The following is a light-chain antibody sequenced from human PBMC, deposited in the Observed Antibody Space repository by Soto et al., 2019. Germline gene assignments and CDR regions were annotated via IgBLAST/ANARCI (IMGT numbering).Light chain of an antibody. CDR3: HQRFSPLWT. V-gene: IGKV1-39*01. Sequence: DIQMTQSPSSLSASVGDRVTITCRASQSISNYLNWYQQKPGKAPKLLIYAASSMQSGVPSRFSGSGSETDFTITISSLQPDDSANYYCHQRFSPLWTFGQGTKVEV. J-gene: IGKJ1*01. CDR2: AAS. CDR1: QSISNY.